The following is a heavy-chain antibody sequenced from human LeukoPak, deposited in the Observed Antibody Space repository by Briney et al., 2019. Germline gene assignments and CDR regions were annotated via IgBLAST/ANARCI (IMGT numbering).Heavy chain of an antibody. CDR1: GFAFSDYY. D-gene: IGHD5-24*01. Sequence: PGGSLRLSCAASGFAFSDYYMSWIRQAPGKGLEWVANIKGDGSEKYYVDSVKGRFNIARDNAKNSVYLQMNSLRAEDTGVYYCARDRRDGYNLLDYWGQGTLVTVSS. J-gene: IGHJ4*02. CDR2: IKGDGSEK. V-gene: IGHV3-7*01. CDR3: ARDRRDGYNLLDY.